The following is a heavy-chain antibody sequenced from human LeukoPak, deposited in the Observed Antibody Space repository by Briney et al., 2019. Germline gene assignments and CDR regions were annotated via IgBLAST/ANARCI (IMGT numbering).Heavy chain of an antibody. V-gene: IGHV3-7*01. CDR2: IKQDGSEK. D-gene: IGHD3-22*01. CDR3: AREGVIVVVDNAFRFDY. Sequence: PGGPLRLSCAASGFPFSSYWMSWVRQAPGKGLEWVANIKQDGSEKYYVDSVKGRFTISRDNAKNSLYLQMNSLRAEDTAVYYCAREGVIVVVDNAFRFDYWGQGTLVTVSS. CDR1: GFPFSSYW. J-gene: IGHJ4*02.